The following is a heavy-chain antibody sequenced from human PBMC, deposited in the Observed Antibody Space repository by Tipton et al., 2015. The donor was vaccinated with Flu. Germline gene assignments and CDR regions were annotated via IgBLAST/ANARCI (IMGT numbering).Heavy chain of an antibody. CDR1: GDSISRYY. CDR3: ARGGYNLVY. CDR2: IYTTGST. V-gene: IGHV4-4*07. J-gene: IGHJ4*02. Sequence: TLSLTCTVSGDSISRYYWSWIRQPAGKGLEFVGRIYTTGSTNYSPSLKSRLTMSLDTSRNQFTLKLKSVTAADTAVYYCARGGYNLVYWGQGTLVTVSS. D-gene: IGHD5-24*01.